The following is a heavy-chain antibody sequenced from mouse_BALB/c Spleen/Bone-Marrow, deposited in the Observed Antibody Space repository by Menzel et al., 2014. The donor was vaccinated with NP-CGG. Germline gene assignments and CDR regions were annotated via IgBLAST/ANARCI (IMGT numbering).Heavy chain of an antibody. V-gene: IGHV1S29*02. Sequence: EVQLQQSGPELVKPGASVKISCKASGSTFTDYNIHWVKQSHGKSLDWIGHVYPYNGDTGYSQKFGSRATLTVDNSSTTAYMELRGLTSEDSAVYYCVRGWLLSWFPYWGQGTLVTVSA. CDR1: GSTFTDYN. J-gene: IGHJ3*01. CDR3: VRGWLLSWFPY. D-gene: IGHD2-3*01. CDR2: VYPYNGDT.